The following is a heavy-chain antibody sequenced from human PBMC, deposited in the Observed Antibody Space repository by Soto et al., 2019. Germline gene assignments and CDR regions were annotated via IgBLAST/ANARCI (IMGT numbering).Heavy chain of an antibody. Sequence: GGSLRLSXAASGFTFSSYGMHWVRQAPGKGLEWVAVIWYDGSNKYYADSVKGRFTISRDNSKNTLYLQMNSLRAEDTAVYYCARGVGSYYYGMDVWGQGTTVTVS. V-gene: IGHV3-33*01. CDR1: GFTFSSYG. CDR3: ARGVGSYYYGMDV. CDR2: IWYDGSNK. J-gene: IGHJ6*02. D-gene: IGHD1-26*01.